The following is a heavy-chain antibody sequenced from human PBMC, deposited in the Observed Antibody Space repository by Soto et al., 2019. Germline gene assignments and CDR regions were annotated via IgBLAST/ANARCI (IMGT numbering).Heavy chain of an antibody. CDR1: GFVFSNHG. J-gene: IGHJ4*02. D-gene: IGHD3-16*01. Sequence: QVQLVESGGGVVQPGRSLRLSCAVSGFVFSNHGMHWVRQAPDKGLEWVAVIWYDGSKQYYADSVKGRFTISRDNSKSTGYLQMNSLRAEDTAVYFCARASHRPEPYDFDYWGQGTLVTVSS. V-gene: IGHV3-33*01. CDR3: ARASHRPEPYDFDY. CDR2: IWYDGSKQ.